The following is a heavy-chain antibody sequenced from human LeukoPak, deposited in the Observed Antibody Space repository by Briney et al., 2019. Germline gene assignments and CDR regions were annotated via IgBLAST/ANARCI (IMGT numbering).Heavy chain of an antibody. CDR1: GGSISSYY. Sequence: PSETLSLTCTVSGGSISSYYWSWIRQPPGKGLEWIGYIYYSGSTNYNPSLKSRVTISVDTSKNQSSLKLSSVTAADTAVYYCASRGIFSSSWYFDYWGQGTLVTVSS. D-gene: IGHD6-13*01. J-gene: IGHJ4*02. V-gene: IGHV4-59*01. CDR3: ASRGIFSSSWYFDY. CDR2: IYYSGST.